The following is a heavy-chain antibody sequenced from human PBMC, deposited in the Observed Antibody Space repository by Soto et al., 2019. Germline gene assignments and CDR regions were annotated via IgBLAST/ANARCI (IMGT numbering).Heavy chain of an antibody. V-gene: IGHV4-30-4*01. Sequence: QVQLQESGPGLVRPSQTLSLTCTVSGGSISSDHYHWTWIRQTPGKGLEWIGYIHYSGSVYYNPSLQSLVTMSVDTSKNLFSLKLSSVTAADTAVYFCVREDDGGDRDYYGLDVWGQGTTVTVSS. CDR2: IHYSGSV. CDR3: VREDDGGDRDYYGLDV. CDR1: GGSISSDHYH. D-gene: IGHD4-17*01. J-gene: IGHJ6*02.